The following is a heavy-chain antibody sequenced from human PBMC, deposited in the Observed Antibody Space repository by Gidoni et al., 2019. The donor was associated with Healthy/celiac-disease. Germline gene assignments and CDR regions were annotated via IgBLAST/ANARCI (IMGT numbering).Heavy chain of an antibody. CDR2: IGYEGRNK. J-gene: IGHJ2*01. CDR3: ARRIGDYSNYPVGNWYFDL. Sequence: QVQLVESGGGVVQPGRSLRLSCAASGFTFSSYGMPWVRQAPGKGLGWGEVIGYEGRNKYEADSGKGRFTISRDNSKNTLYLKMKSLRAEDTAGYYWARRIGDYSNYPVGNWYFDLGGRGTLVTVSS. D-gene: IGHD4-4*01. V-gene: IGHV3-33*01. CDR1: GFTFSSYG.